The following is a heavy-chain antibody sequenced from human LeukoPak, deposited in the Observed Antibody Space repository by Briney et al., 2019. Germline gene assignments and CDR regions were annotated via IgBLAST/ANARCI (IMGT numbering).Heavy chain of an antibody. V-gene: IGHV3-66*04. J-gene: IGHJ4*02. Sequence: GGSLRLSCAASEFSVGSNYMTWVRQAPGKGLEWVSLIYSGGSTYYADSVKGRFTISRDNSKNTLYLQMNSLRAEDTAVYYCAKPKYDSSGYLVDYWGQGTLVTVSS. D-gene: IGHD3-22*01. CDR2: IYSGGST. CDR3: AKPKYDSSGYLVDY. CDR1: EFSVGSNY.